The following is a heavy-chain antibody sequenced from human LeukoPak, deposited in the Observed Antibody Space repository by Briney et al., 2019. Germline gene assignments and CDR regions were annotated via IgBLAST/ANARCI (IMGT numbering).Heavy chain of an antibody. J-gene: IGHJ3*02. CDR1: GGSISSYY. D-gene: IGHD5-24*01. CDR3: ARVVEMATIRFGYDAFDI. V-gene: IGHV4-59*12. Sequence: SETLSLTCTVSGGSISSYYWSWIRQPPGKGLEWIGYIYYSGSTNYNPSLKSRVTISVDTSKNQFSLKLSSVTAADTAVYYCARVVEMATIRFGYDAFDIWGQGTMVTVSS. CDR2: IYYSGST.